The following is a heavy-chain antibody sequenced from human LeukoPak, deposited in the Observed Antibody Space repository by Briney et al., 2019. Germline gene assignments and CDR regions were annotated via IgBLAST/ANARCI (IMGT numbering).Heavy chain of an antibody. Sequence: HPGGSLRLSCAASGFTVSSNYMSWVRQAPGKGLEWVSVIYSGGSTYYADSVKGRFTISRDNSKNTLYLQMNSLRAEDTAVYYCATLGSWRKAGAFDIWGQGTMVTVSS. CDR1: GFTVSSNY. CDR2: IYSGGST. D-gene: IGHD1-26*01. CDR3: ATLGSWRKAGAFDI. V-gene: IGHV3-53*01. J-gene: IGHJ3*02.